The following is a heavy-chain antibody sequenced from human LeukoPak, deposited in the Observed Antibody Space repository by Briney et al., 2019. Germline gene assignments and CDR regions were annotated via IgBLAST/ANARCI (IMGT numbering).Heavy chain of an antibody. Sequence: PSETLSLTCTVSGYSISTGYYWSWLRQPAGKGLEWIGRIYISGSSYYNPSLKSRVSMSVDTSQNQFSLKLSSVTAADTAVYFCARVAREWFDPWGQGTLVTVSS. V-gene: IGHV4-38-2*02. CDR2: IYISGSS. J-gene: IGHJ5*02. CDR3: ARVAREWFDP. CDR1: GYSISTGYY.